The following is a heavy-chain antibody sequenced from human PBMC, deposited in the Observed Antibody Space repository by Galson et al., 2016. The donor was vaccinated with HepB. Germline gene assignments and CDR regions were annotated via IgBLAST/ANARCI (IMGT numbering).Heavy chain of an antibody. V-gene: IGHV4-39*01. CDR1: GDSISSNTYF. CDR3: ASPQATWSADYLY. CDR2: IDFRGST. J-gene: IGHJ4*02. Sequence: SETLSLTCIVSGDSISSNTYFWAWIRHLPEKGLEWIGNIDFRGSTYYNPSLKSRVTIFVDTSKNQFSLKLNAVTAADTAVYYCASPQATWSADYLYWGQGALVTVSS. D-gene: IGHD4/OR15-4a*01.